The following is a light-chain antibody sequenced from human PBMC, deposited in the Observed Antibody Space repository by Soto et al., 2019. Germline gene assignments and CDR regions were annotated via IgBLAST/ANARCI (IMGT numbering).Light chain of an antibody. Sequence: DIQLTQSPSTLSASVGDRVTITCRASQSVSTWLAWYQQKPGRAPRLLIYDVSNLESGVPSRFSGTGSGTEFTLTITSLQPEDFAIYYCQQYDNSRTFGQGTKVDIK. CDR3: QQYDNSRT. V-gene: IGKV1-5*01. CDR1: QSVSTW. CDR2: DVS. J-gene: IGKJ1*01.